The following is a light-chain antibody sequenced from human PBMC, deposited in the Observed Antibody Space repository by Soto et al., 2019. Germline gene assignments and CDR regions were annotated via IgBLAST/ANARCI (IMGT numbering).Light chain of an antibody. J-gene: IGLJ1*01. CDR1: SSDVGAYNY. V-gene: IGLV2-8*01. CDR2: EVS. CDR3: SSYAGSNNLYV. Sequence: QSALTQPPSASGSPGQSVTISCTGTSSDVGAYNYVSWYQQHPGKVPKLMIYEVSKRPSGVPDRFSGSKSGNTASLTVSGLQAEDEADYYCSSYAGSNNLYVFGTGTKVTVL.